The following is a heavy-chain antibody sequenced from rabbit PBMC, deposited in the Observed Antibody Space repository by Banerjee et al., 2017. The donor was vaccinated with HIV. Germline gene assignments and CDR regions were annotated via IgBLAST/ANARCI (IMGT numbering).Heavy chain of an antibody. CDR3: ARDAGYAGSNL. J-gene: IGHJ4*01. V-gene: IGHV1S45*01. D-gene: IGHD4-2*01. Sequence: QEQLEESGGDLVKPEGSLTLTCTASGFSFSNKHVMCWVRQAPGKGLEWIACINTISGDTVYASWAKGRFTISRTSSTTVALQMTSLTAADTATYFCARDAGYAGSNLWGPGTLVTVS. CDR1: GFSFSNKHV. CDR2: INTISGDT.